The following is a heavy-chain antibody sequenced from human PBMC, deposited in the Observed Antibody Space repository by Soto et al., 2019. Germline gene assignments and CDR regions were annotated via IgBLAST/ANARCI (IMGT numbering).Heavy chain of an antibody. CDR2: TYHSGST. D-gene: IGHD4-17*01. CDR3: AKHNGDSRFFDY. CDR1: GDSIRSSHW. V-gene: IGHV4-4*02. J-gene: IGHJ4*02. Sequence: SETLSLTCAVSGDSIRSSHWWSWVRQPPGKGLEWIGETYHSGSTTYNPSLKRRVTISADTSKNQFSLRLTSVIAAATAFYYCAKHNGDSRFFDYWGQGALVTVSS.